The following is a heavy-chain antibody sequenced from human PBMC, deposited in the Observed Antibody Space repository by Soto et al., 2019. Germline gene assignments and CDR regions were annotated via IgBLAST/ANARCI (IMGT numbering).Heavy chain of an antibody. CDR2: INHSGST. CDR1: GGSFSGYY. V-gene: IGHV4-34*01. CDR3: ARRSRYYYDSSGYYFVFDY. J-gene: IGHJ4*02. D-gene: IGHD3-22*01. Sequence: SETLSLTCAVYGGSFSGYYWSWIRQPPGKGLEWIGEINHSGSTNYNPSLKSRVTISVDTSKNQFSLKLSSVTAADTAVYYCARRSRYYYDSSGYYFVFDYWGQGTLVTVSS.